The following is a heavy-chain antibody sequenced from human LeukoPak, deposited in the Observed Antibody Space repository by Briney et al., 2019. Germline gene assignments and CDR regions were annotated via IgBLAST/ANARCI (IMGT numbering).Heavy chain of an antibody. J-gene: IGHJ4*02. D-gene: IGHD6-19*01. CDR2: IQNTGGT. CDR1: SASISSYY. V-gene: IGHV4-59*01. CDR3: VKHGSGWSFDY. Sequence: SETLSLTCTVSSASISSYYWGWIRQSPGKGLEWIGYIQNTGGTNYNPSLKSRVSISKDTSKNQFSLQVRSVTAANTAVYYCVKHGSGWSFDYWGQGTLVTVSS.